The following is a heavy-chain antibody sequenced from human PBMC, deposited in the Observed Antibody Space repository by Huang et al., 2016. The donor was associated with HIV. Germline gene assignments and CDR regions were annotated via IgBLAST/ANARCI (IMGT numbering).Heavy chain of an antibody. CDR2: IYYKGSP. D-gene: IGHD3-10*01. V-gene: IGHV4-39*01. J-gene: IGHJ6*03. CDR3: ARHREGPVAYYSGWGSHLNYMDV. CDR1: GGSIRSSDYH. Sequence: QLLLQESGPGLVKRSEALAITGDVSGGSIRSSDYHWGWIRQPTGKGLEWSGRIYYKGSPHSSPSRKSRGTIAVDTSKNLFFLNLTSMTAADTAAYYCARHREGPVAYYSGWGSHLNYMDVWGRGRTVVVSS.